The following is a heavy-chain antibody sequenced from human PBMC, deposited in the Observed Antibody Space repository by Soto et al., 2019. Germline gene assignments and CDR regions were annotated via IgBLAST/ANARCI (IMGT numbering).Heavy chain of an antibody. Sequence: QVQLQESGPGLVKPSETLSLTCTVSGGSISSYYWSWIRQPPGKGLEWIGYIYYSGSTNYNPSLKSRVTISVDTSKNQFSLKLSSMTAADTAVYYCARDATRGGLDYWGQGTLVTVSS. CDR3: ARDATRGGLDY. V-gene: IGHV4-59*01. J-gene: IGHJ4*02. D-gene: IGHD2-8*02. CDR1: GGSISSYY. CDR2: IYYSGST.